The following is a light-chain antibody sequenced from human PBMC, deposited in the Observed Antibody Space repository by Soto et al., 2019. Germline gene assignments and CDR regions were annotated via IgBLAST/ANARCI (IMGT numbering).Light chain of an antibody. CDR3: SSYTSSSTFVV. CDR2: DVT. CDR1: SSDIGSYNR. J-gene: IGLJ2*01. V-gene: IGLV2-18*02. Sequence: QSVLTQPPSVSGSPGQSVTISCTGTSSDIGSYNRVSWYQQPPGTAPKLIISDVTNRPSGVPDRFSGSKSGNTASLTISGLQAEDEADYYCSSYTSSSTFVVFGGGTKLTVL.